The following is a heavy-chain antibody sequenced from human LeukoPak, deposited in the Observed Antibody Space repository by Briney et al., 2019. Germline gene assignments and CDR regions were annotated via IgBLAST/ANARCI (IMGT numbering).Heavy chain of an antibody. CDR1: EFAFSVYE. J-gene: IGHJ4*02. CDR3: AREGMISVAGNPLDY. V-gene: IGHV3-48*03. CDR2: ISSSGGTR. D-gene: IGHD6-19*01. Sequence: GGSLRLSCAASEFAFSVYEMYWVRQAPGKGLEWVSYISSSGGTRYYADSVKGRFTISRDNAKNSLYLQMNSLRAEDTAVYYCAREGMISVAGNPLDYWGQGTLVTVSS.